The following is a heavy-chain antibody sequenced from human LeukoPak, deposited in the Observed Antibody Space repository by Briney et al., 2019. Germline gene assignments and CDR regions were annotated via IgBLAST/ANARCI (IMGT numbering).Heavy chain of an antibody. CDR1: GGSFSGYY. Sequence: PSETLSLTCAVYGGSFSGYYWSWIRQPPGKGLEWIGEINHSGSTNYNPSLKSRVTISVDTSKNQFSLKLSSVTAADTAVYYCARGPNTARVYWGQGTLVTVSS. CDR3: ARGPNTARVY. CDR2: INHSGST. V-gene: IGHV4-34*01. D-gene: IGHD5-18*01. J-gene: IGHJ4*02.